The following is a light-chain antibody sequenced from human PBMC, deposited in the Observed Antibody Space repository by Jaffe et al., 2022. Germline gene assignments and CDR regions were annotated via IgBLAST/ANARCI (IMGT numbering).Light chain of an antibody. CDR2: GAS. Sequence: ELVLTQSPGTLSLSPGETATLSCRASQSVSSSYLAWYQQKPGQAPRLLIYGASSRATGIPDRFSGSGSGTDCTLTISRLEPEDFAVYYCQHYGRSPYTFGQGTKLEIK. J-gene: IGKJ2*01. CDR1: QSVSSSY. CDR3: QHYGRSPYT. V-gene: IGKV3-20*01.